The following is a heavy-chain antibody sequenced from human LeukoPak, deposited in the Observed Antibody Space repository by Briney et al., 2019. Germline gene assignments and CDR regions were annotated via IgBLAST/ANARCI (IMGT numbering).Heavy chain of an antibody. V-gene: IGHV4-59*12. D-gene: IGHD2-2*01. CDR1: GGSISSYY. CDR2: IYYSGST. J-gene: IGHJ6*02. CDR3: ARMTVPCPGCEYFYYGMDV. Sequence: PSETLSLTCTVSGGSISSYYWSWIRQPPGKGLEWIGYIYYSGSTNYNPSLKSRVTISVDTSKNQFSLKLSSVTAADTAVYYCARMTVPCPGCEYFYYGMDVWGQGTTVTVSS.